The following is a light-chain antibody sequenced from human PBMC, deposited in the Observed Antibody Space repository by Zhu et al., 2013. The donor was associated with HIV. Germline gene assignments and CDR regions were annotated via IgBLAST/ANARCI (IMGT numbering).Light chain of an antibody. J-gene: IGKJ1*01. V-gene: IGKV4-1*01. CDR3: QQYYNIPPWT. CDR1: QSVLYSSKNKNY. CDR2: WAS. Sequence: DIVMTQSPDSLAVSLGERATINCKSSQSVLYSSKNKNYLAWYQQKAGQPPKVLIYWASTRESGVPDRISGSGSGTDFTLTISSLQAEDVAVYYCQQYYNIPPWTFGQGTKVE.